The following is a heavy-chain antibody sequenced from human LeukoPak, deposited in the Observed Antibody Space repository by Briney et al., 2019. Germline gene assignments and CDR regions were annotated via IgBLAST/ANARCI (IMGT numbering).Heavy chain of an antibody. J-gene: IGHJ4*02. D-gene: IGHD3-3*01. CDR3: ARGLNDSWTGENY. CDR1: GGSITSSSYS. V-gene: IGHV4-39*07. Sequence: SETLSLTCTVSGGSITSSSYSWGWIRQPPGKGLEWIASMSYSGSTYYNPSLKSRVTISVDTSRNQFSLKVRYVTAADTAVYYCARGLNDSWTGENYWGQGTLVTVSS. CDR2: MSYSGST.